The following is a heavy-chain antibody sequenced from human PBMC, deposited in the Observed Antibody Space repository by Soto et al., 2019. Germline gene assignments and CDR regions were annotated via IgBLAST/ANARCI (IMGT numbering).Heavy chain of an antibody. D-gene: IGHD4-17*01. J-gene: IGHJ4*02. CDR1: GFTFSSYS. Sequence: GGSLRHSCAASGFTFSSYSMNWVRQAPGKGLEWVSSISSSSSYIYYADSVKGRFTISRDNAKNSLYLQMNSLRAEDTAVYYCARDRYGDYGGVDYWGQGTLVTVSS. CDR2: ISSSSSYI. CDR3: ARDRYGDYGGVDY. V-gene: IGHV3-21*01.